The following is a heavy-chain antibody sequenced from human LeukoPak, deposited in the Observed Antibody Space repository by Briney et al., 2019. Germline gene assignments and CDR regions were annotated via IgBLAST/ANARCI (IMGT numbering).Heavy chain of an antibody. D-gene: IGHD6-13*01. CDR1: GFTFSSYW. CDR2: IKQDGSEK. Sequence: GGSLRLSCAASGFTFSSYWMSWVRQAPGKGLEWVANIKQDGSEKYYVDSVKGRFTISRDNAKNSLYLQMNSLRAEDTAVYYCAREDSSSNPPFDYWGQGTLVTVSS. CDR3: AREDSSSNPPFDY. V-gene: IGHV3-7*01. J-gene: IGHJ4*02.